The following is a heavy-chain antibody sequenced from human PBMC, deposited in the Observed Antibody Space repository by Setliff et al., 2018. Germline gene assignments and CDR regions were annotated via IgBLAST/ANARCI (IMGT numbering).Heavy chain of an antibody. Sequence: GESLKISCKGSGYSFSNFWIGWVRQMPGKGLEWMGTIYPGNADTRYSPSLQGQVTISTDTSINTAFLQWNNLKASDTAVYYCARRGERFFNWFDPWGQGTLVTVSS. CDR3: ARRGERFFNWFDP. CDR1: GYSFSNFW. J-gene: IGHJ5*02. V-gene: IGHV5-51*01. CDR2: IYPGNADT. D-gene: IGHD2-21*01.